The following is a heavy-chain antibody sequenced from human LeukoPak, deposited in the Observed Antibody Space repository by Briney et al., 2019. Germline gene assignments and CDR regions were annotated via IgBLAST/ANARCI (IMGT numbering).Heavy chain of an antibody. Sequence: GGTLRLSCAASGFTFSSYGMHWVRQAPGKGLEWVAFIRYDGSNKYYADSVKGRSTISRDNSKNTLYLQMNSLRPEDTAVYYCAKDSKRWKTYYYEAGSYYFDYWGQGTRVTVSS. CDR3: AKDSKRWKTYYYEAGSYYFDY. V-gene: IGHV3-30*02. D-gene: IGHD3-10*01. CDR1: GFTFSSYG. CDR2: IRYDGSNK. J-gene: IGHJ4*02.